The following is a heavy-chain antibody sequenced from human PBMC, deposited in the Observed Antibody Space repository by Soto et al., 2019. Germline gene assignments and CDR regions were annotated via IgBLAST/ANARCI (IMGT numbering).Heavy chain of an antibody. CDR2: FDPEDGET. D-gene: IGHD2-15*01. V-gene: IGHV1-24*01. J-gene: IGHJ6*02. CDR1: GYTLTELS. Sequence: ASVKVSCKVSGYTLTELSMHWVRQAPGKGLEWMGGFDPEDGETIYAQKFQGRVTMTEDTSTDTAYMELSSLRSEDTAVYYCATADMYYYGMDVWGQGTTVTVSS. CDR3: ATADMYYYGMDV.